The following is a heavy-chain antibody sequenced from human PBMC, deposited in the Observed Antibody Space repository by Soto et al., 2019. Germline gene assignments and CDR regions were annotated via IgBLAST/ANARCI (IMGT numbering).Heavy chain of an antibody. V-gene: IGHV3-23*01. CDR1: GITFRSFA. J-gene: IGHJ4*02. CDR2: IRGSGDST. D-gene: IGHD2-15*01. Sequence: GGSLRLSCAVSGITFRSFAMSWVRQAPGKGLEWVSLIRGSGDSTHCADSVKGRFTISRDNSKNMLYLQMNSLRADDTAVYYCARVLGGSGSPVDYWGQGTLVTVSS. CDR3: ARVLGGSGSPVDY.